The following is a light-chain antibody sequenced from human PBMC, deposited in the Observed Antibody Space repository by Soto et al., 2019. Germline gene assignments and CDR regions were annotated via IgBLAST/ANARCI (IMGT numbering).Light chain of an antibody. V-gene: IGKV3-15*01. Sequence: EIVMTQSPATLSVSPGESATLSCRASQSVRTSLAWYQQKSGQAPRLLIHGASSRATGIPSRFSGSGSGTEFTLTITSLQSEDFAVYYCQQYNNWPPITFGQGTRLEIK. CDR2: GAS. CDR1: QSVRTS. CDR3: QQYNNWPPIT. J-gene: IGKJ5*01.